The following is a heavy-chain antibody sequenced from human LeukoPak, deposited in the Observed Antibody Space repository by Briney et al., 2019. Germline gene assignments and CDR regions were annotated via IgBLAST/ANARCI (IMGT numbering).Heavy chain of an antibody. J-gene: IGHJ4*02. V-gene: IGHV4-59*11. Sequence: SETLSLTCTVSGGSISSHYWSWIRQPPGKGLEWIGYIYYSGSTNYNPSLKSRVTISVDTSKNQFSLKLSSVTAADTAVYYCARAGCSSTGCYTVFDYWGQGTLVTVSS. D-gene: IGHD2-2*02. CDR1: GGSISSHY. CDR2: IYYSGST. CDR3: ARAGCSSTGCYTVFDY.